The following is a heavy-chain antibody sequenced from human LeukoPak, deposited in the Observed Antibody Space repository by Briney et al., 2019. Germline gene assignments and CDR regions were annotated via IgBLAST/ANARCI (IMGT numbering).Heavy chain of an antibody. CDR2: INPNSGGT. CDR3: ATNSGTMVPGPLDY. D-gene: IGHD4/OR15-4a*01. CDR1: GYTFTGYY. V-gene: IGHV1-2*02. J-gene: IGHJ4*02. Sequence: ASVKVSCKASGYTFTGYYMHWVRQAPGQGLEWMGWINPNSGGTIYAQKFQGRVTMTEDTSTDTAYMELSSLRSEDTAVYYCATNSGTMVPGPLDYWGQGTLVTVSS.